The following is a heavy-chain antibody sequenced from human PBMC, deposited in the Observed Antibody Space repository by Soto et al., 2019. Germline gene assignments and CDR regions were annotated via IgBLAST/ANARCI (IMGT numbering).Heavy chain of an antibody. CDR2: IKSKIDGGTT. CDR1: GFTFNKVW. CDR3: NTGRDDLLY. V-gene: IGHV3-15*07. Sequence: EVQLVESGGGLVKPGGSLRLSCAVSGFTFNKVWMNWVRQAPGKGLEWVGRIKSKIDGGTTDYAAAVKGRFTITRDDSKDTLYLQMNSLKTEDTAAYFCNTGRDDLLYWGQGTLVTVSS. J-gene: IGHJ4*02. D-gene: IGHD1-1*01.